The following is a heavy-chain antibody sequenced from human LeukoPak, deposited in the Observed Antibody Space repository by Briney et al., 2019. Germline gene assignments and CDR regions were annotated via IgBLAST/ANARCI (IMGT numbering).Heavy chain of an antibody. V-gene: IGHV1-69*04. Sequence: SVKVSCKASGGTFSSYAISWVRQGPGQGHEWMGRIIPILGIANYAQKFQGRVTITADKSTSTAYMELSSLRSEDTAVYYCARNRMVRGDTADYWGQGTLVTVSS. CDR3: ARNRMVRGDTADY. CDR1: GGTFSSYA. J-gene: IGHJ4*02. CDR2: IIPILGIA. D-gene: IGHD3-10*01.